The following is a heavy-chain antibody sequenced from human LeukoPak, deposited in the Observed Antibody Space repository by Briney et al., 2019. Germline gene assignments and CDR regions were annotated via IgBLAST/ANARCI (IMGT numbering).Heavy chain of an antibody. V-gene: IGHV1-69*06. D-gene: IGHD3-22*01. CDR2: IIPIFGTA. CDR1: GGTFSSYA. Sequence: SVKVSCKASGGTFSSYAISWVRQAPGQGLEWMGGIIPIFGTANYAQKFQGRVTITADKSTSTAYMGLSSLRSDDTAVYYCARFTSGYYGYFDYWGQGTLVTVSS. J-gene: IGHJ4*02. CDR3: ARFTSGYYGYFDY.